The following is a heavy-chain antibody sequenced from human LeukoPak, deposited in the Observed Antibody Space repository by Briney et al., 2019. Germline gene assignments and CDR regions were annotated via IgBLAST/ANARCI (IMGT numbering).Heavy chain of an antibody. Sequence: QSGGSLRLSCAASGFTFSNYWMSWVRQAPGKGPEWVASIKQDESEKYYVDSVKGRFAISRDNAKNSLYLQMTSLRAEDTAVYYCARGSGDLDYWGQGTLVTVSS. D-gene: IGHD3-3*01. CDR1: GFTFSNYW. CDR2: IKQDESEK. V-gene: IGHV3-7*01. CDR3: ARGSGDLDY. J-gene: IGHJ4*02.